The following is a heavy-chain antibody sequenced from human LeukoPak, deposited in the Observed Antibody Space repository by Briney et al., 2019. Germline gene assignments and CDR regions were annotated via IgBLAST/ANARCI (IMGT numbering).Heavy chain of an antibody. CDR2: IKQDGSEK. CDR3: ARELNRDGFDP. D-gene: IGHD1-14*01. Sequence: GGSLRLSCAASGFTFSNYGMSWVRQAPGKGLEWVASIKQDGSEKFYVDSVKGRFTISRDNAKNSLYLQMNSLRAEDTAVYYCARELNRDGFDPWGQGTLVTVSS. CDR1: GFTFSNYG. V-gene: IGHV3-7*01. J-gene: IGHJ5*02.